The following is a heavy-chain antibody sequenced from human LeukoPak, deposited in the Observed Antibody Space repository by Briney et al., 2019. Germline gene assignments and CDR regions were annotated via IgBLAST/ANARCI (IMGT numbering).Heavy chain of an antibody. Sequence: SETLSLTCTVSGYSISSSYYWSWIRQPAGKVLELIGRIHTSGSTNYNPSLKSRVTMSVDTSKNQFSLKLSSVTAADTAVYYCARTTYYYDSSGFSYYFDYWGQGTLVTISS. J-gene: IGHJ4*02. CDR1: GYSISSSYY. CDR2: IHTSGST. V-gene: IGHV4-4*07. D-gene: IGHD3-22*01. CDR3: ARTTYYYDSSGFSYYFDY.